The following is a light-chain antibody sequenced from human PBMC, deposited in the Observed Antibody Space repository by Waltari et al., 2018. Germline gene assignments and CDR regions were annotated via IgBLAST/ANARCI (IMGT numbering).Light chain of an antibody. V-gene: IGKV3-20*01. CDR3: QHYVRLPAT. J-gene: IGKJ1*01. CDR1: QSVSRS. Sequence: IVLTQSPGTLSLSPGERATLSCRASQSVSRSLAWYQQKPGQAPKLLIYVASTRATGIPDRFTGSGSGTDFSLTSSSLEPEDFAIYFCQHYVRLPATFGQGTKVEIK. CDR2: VAS.